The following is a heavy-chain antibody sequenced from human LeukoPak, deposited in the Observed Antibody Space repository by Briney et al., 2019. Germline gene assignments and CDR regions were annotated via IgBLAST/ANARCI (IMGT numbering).Heavy chain of an antibody. V-gene: IGHV5-51*01. D-gene: IGHD1-1*01. J-gene: IGHJ4*02. Sequence: GESLKISCKGYGYTFTRNWIGWLRQMPGKGLEWMGIIYPADSDTRYSPSFQGQVTISADNSITTAFLQWSSLKASDTATYYCARPGTTGTTIWGQGTQVTVSS. CDR3: ARPGTTGTTI. CDR1: GYTFTRNW. CDR2: IYPADSDT.